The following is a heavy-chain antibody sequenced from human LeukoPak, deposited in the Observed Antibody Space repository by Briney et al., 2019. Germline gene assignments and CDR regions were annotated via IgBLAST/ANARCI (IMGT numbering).Heavy chain of an antibody. CDR1: RFTFSDYA. CDR3: AKNRVVFNWNYAYYFDY. V-gene: IGHV3-30*18. D-gene: IGHD1-7*01. Sequence: PGGSLRLSCAASRFTFSDYAMHWVRQAPGRGLEWGAIISYDGSNEYYADSVKGRFTISRDNSKNTLYLQMNSLRPEDTAVYYCAKNRVVFNWNYAYYFDYWGQGTLVTVSS. CDR2: ISYDGSNE. J-gene: IGHJ4*02.